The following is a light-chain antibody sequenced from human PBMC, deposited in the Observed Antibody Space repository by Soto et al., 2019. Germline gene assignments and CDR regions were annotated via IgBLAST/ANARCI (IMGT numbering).Light chain of an antibody. CDR1: QDISNY. Sequence: DIQMTQSPSSLSASVGDRVTITCRASQDISNYVAWYQQKPGEIPRLLIYTASTLQSGVPSRFSGSGSGTDFTLTISSLQPEDVATYYCQNYHTAPALTFGGGTKVEIK. V-gene: IGKV1-27*01. CDR2: TAS. CDR3: QNYHTAPALT. J-gene: IGKJ4*01.